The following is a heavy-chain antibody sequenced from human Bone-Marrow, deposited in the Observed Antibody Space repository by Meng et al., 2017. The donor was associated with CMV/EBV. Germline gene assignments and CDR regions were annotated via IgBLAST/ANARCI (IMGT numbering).Heavy chain of an antibody. CDR1: GGSISSSSYY. CDR2: INHSGNT. V-gene: IGHV4-39*01. Sequence: SETLSLTCTVSGGSISSSSYYWSWIRQPPGKGLEWIGEINHSGNTNYNPSLKSRVTISVDTSKNQFSLKLSSVTAADTAVYYCARQITTAGTPLDYWGQGTLVTVSS. CDR3: ARQITTAGTPLDY. J-gene: IGHJ4*02. D-gene: IGHD6-13*01.